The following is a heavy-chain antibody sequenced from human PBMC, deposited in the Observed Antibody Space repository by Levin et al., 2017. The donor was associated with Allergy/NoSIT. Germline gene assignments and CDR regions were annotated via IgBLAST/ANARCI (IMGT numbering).Heavy chain of an antibody. D-gene: IGHD5-18*01. J-gene: IGHJ4*02. V-gene: IGHV3-23*01. CDR3: AKESTDTAMVTGNY. CDR2: ISGSGGST. CDR1: GFTFSSYA. Sequence: GESLKISCAASGFTFSSYAMSWVRQAPGKGLEWVSAISGSGGSTYYADSVKGRFTISRDNSKNTLYLQMNSLRAEDTAVYYCAKESTDTAMVTGNYWGQGTLVTVSS.